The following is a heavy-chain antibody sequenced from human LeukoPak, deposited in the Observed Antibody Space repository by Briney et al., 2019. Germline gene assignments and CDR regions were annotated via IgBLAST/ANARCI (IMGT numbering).Heavy chain of an antibody. Sequence: ASVTVSCKASGGTFSSYAISWVRQAPGQGLEWMGGIIPIFGTANYAQKFQGRVTITADESTSTAYMELSSLRSEDTAVYYCARDTAQYDVVVPDAMSWFDPWGQGTLVTVSS. D-gene: IGHD2-2*01. CDR1: GGTFSSYA. J-gene: IGHJ5*02. CDR3: ARDTAQYDVVVPDAMSWFDP. CDR2: IIPIFGTA. V-gene: IGHV1-69*13.